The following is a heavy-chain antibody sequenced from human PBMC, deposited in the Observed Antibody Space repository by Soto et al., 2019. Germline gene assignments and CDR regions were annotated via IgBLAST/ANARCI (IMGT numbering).Heavy chain of an antibody. CDR3: ARDYARMSTTGYYGMDV. CDR1: GFTFSSYG. J-gene: IGHJ6*02. CDR2: ISTDGSIT. V-gene: IGHV3-NL1*01. Sequence: GGSLRLSCAASGFTFSSYGMHWVRQAPGKGLEWVSCISTDGSITNYADSVKGRFTVSRDNAKNTLYLQMNSLRAEDTAVYYCARDYARMSTTGYYGMDVWGQGTTVTVSS. D-gene: IGHD4-17*01.